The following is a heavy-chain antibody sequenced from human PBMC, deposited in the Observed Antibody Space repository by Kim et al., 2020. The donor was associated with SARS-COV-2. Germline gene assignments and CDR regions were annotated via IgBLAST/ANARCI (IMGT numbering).Heavy chain of an antibody. CDR1: GFTVSNNY. J-gene: IGHJ4*02. D-gene: IGHD3-22*01. V-gene: IGHV3-53*01. CDR2: IYSAGST. Sequence: GGSLRLSFAASGFTVSNNYMSWVRQAPGKGLEWVSVIYSAGSTYYADSVKGRFTISRDNSKNTLYLQMNSLRAEDTAVYYCARLLAYDSSGYRGAFDYWGQGTLVTVSS. CDR3: ARLLAYDSSGYRGAFDY.